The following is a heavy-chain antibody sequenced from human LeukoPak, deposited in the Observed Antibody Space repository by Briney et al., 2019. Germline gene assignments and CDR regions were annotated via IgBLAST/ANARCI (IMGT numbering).Heavy chain of an antibody. J-gene: IGHJ4*02. CDR2: IYPGDSDT. V-gene: IGHV5-51*01. D-gene: IGHD6-19*01. CDR3: VRFAYGSDFFPGHY. Sequence: GESLKISCKGSGYSFTSYWIGWVRQMPGKGLEWMGIIYPGDSDTRYSPSFQGQVTMSADKSITTAYLQWSSLKASDTAMYYCVRFAYGSDFFPGHYWGQGTRVTVSS. CDR1: GYSFTSYW.